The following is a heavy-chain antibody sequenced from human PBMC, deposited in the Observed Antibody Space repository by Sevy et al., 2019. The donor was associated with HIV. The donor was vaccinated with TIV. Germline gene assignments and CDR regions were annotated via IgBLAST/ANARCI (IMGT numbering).Heavy chain of an antibody. CDR1: GFTFSDHY. D-gene: IGHD2-21*01. CDR3: ASVDPRGRAFDI. V-gene: IGHV3-72*01. Sequence: GESLKISCAASGFTFSDHYMDWVRQAPGKGLEWVGRTRNKANSYTTEYAASVKGRFAISRDDSKNSLYLQMNSLKTEDTAVYYCASVDPRGRAFDIWGQGTMVTVSS. CDR2: TRNKANSYTT. J-gene: IGHJ3*02.